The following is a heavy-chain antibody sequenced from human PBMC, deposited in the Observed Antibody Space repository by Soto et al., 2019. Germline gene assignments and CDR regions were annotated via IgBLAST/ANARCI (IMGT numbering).Heavy chain of an antibody. Sequence: EVQLLESGGGLVQPGGSLRVSCAASGITFASYVMSWVRQAPGGGLEWVLAISGNGVDTNYADSVKGRVTISRDNSKNTLYLQINSLRVEDLAVYYCAKRRGEGYFDNWGQGTLVTVSS. V-gene: IGHV3-23*01. CDR3: AKRRGEGYFDN. D-gene: IGHD3-16*01. J-gene: IGHJ4*02. CDR1: GITFASYV. CDR2: ISGNGVDT.